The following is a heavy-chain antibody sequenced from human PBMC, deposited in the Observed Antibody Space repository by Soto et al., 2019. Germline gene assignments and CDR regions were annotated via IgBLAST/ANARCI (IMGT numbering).Heavy chain of an antibody. J-gene: IGHJ3*02. D-gene: IGHD3-10*01. CDR1: GFTLSRYG. V-gene: IGHV3-33*01. CDR3: ARSIITMLSPDACDI. Sequence: QAQLLESGGGVAQPGRSLRLSCAASGFTLSRYGMHWVRQAPGKRLEWVAFIWFDGSNEYYADSVKGRFTISRDNSKNTLYLQMSSLRVEDTAVYYCARSIITMLSPDACDIWGQGTMVTVSS. CDR2: IWFDGSNE.